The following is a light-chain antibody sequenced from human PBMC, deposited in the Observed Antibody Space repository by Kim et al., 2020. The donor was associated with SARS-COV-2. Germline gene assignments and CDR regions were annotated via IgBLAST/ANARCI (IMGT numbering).Light chain of an antibody. Sequence: SYELTQPPSVSVSPGQTASITCSGENLGDKYASWYQQRPGQAPVLVIHQDDKRPSGIPERFSGSNSGNTATLTISGTQATDEADYYCQAWDNSAYVFGAGTQLTVL. J-gene: IGLJ1*01. CDR2: QDD. CDR1: NLGDKY. CDR3: QAWDNSAYV. V-gene: IGLV3-1*01.